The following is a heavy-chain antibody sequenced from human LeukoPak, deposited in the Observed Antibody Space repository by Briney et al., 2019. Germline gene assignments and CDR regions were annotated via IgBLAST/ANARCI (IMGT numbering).Heavy chain of an antibody. CDR3: ARDVGYSGYDPGYFDY. CDR2: IYYSGST. J-gene: IGHJ4*02. Sequence: PSETLSLTCTVSGGSISSYYWSWIRQPPGKGLEWIGYIYYSGSTNYNPSLKSRVTISVDTSKNQFSLKLSSVTAADTAVCYCARDVGYSGYDPGYFDYWGQGTLVTVSS. V-gene: IGHV4-59*01. CDR1: GGSISSYY. D-gene: IGHD5-12*01.